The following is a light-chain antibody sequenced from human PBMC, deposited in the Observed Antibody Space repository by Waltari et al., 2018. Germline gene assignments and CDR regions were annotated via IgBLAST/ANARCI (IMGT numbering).Light chain of an antibody. V-gene: IGKV4-1*01. CDR2: WAS. Sequence: DIVMTQSPDSLAVSLGERATINCESSQSVLYSSNNKNYLAWYQQKPGQPPKRLIYWASTRDSGVPDRFSGSGSGTDFTLSISSLQAEDVAFYYCQQYYTTPWTFGQGTKVEIK. CDR1: QSVLYSSNNKNY. J-gene: IGKJ1*01. CDR3: QQYYTTPWT.